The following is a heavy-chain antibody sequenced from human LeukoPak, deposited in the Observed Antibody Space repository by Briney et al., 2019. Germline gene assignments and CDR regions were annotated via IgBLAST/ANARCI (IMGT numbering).Heavy chain of an antibody. J-gene: IGHJ6*02. Sequence: GGSLRLSCAASGFTFSSYGIHWVRQAPGKGLEWVAVIWYDGSNKYYADSVKGRFTISRDNSKNTLYLQMNSLRAEDTAVYYCARATGDSSGYYLYYYGMDVWGQGTTVTVSS. V-gene: IGHV3-33*01. CDR1: GFTFSSYG. CDR2: IWYDGSNK. D-gene: IGHD3-22*01. CDR3: ARATGDSSGYYLYYYGMDV.